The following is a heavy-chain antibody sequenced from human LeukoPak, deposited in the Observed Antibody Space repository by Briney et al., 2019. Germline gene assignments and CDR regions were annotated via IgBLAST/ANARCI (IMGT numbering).Heavy chain of an antibody. D-gene: IGHD3-22*01. V-gene: IGHV3-30*02. CDR2: IRSDGSNK. Sequence: PGGSLRLSCAGSGFIFSSYGMHWVRQAPGKGLEWMAFIRSDGSNKYYADSVKGRFTISRDNSKNTLYLQMNSLRAEDTAVYYCARDEIEDYWGQGTLVTVSS. CDR1: GFIFSSYG. J-gene: IGHJ4*02. CDR3: ARDEIEDY.